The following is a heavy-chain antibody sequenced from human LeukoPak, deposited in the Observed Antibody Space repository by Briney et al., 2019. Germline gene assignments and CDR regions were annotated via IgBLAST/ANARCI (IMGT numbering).Heavy chain of an antibody. V-gene: IGHV4-39*01. CDR1: GGSISSSSYY. CDR2: IYYSGST. D-gene: IGHD3-22*01. J-gene: IGHJ3*02. Sequence: SESLSLTCTVSGGSISSSSYYWGWIRQPPGKGLEWIGSIYYSGSTYYNPSLKSRVTISVDTSKNQFSLKLSSVTAADTAVYYCARHNPMIVVVISNAFDIWGQGTMVTVSS. CDR3: ARHNPMIVVVISNAFDI.